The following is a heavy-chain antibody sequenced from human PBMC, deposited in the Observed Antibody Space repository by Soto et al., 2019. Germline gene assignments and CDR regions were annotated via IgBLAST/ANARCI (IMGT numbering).Heavy chain of an antibody. CDR3: TTDWDYLYYFDY. CDR1: GFTFVNAW. J-gene: IGHJ4*02. CDR2: IKSKTDGGTT. D-gene: IGHD3-16*01. Sequence: PWGSLRLSCAASGFTFVNAWIIFFRHSPGKGLEWVGRIKSKTDGGTTDYAAPVKGRFTISRDDSKNTLYLQMNSLKTEDTAVYYCTTDWDYLYYFDYWGQGTLVTVSS. V-gene: IGHV3-15*01.